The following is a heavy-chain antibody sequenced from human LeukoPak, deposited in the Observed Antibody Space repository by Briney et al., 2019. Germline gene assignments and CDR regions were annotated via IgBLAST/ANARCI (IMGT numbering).Heavy chain of an antibody. D-gene: IGHD3-10*01. CDR3: AKRDYGSGSYPFDY. CDR1: GFTFSSYA. Sequence: GGSLRLSCAASGFTFSSYAMSWVRQAPGKGLEWVSAISGSGGSTYYADSVKGRFTISRDNSKNALYLQMNSLRAEDTAVYYCAKRDYGSGSYPFDYWGQGTLVTVSS. J-gene: IGHJ4*02. V-gene: IGHV3-23*01. CDR2: ISGSGGST.